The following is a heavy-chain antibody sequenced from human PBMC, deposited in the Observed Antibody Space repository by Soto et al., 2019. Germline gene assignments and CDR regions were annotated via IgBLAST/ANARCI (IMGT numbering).Heavy chain of an antibody. D-gene: IGHD4-17*01. V-gene: IGHV1-69*12. J-gene: IGHJ6*02. CDR2: IIPIFGTA. CDR3: ARVAVTNPSSYYGMDV. Sequence: QVQLVQSGAEVKKPGSSVKVSCKASGGTFSSYAISWVRQAPGQGLEWMGGIIPIFGTANYAQKFQGRVTSTADESTSTAYMELSSLISEDTAVYYCARVAVTNPSSYYGMDVWGQGTTVTVSS. CDR1: GGTFSSYA.